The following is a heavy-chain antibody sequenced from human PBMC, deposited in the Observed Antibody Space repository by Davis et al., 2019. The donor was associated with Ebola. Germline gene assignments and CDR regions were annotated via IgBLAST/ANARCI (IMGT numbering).Heavy chain of an antibody. D-gene: IGHD4-17*01. CDR1: GGSISNSNYH. J-gene: IGHJ5*02. V-gene: IGHV4-39*07. Sequence: MPSETLSLTCTVSGGSISNSNYHWGWIRQPPGKGLEWIGSIYHTGRTYYNPSLKSRVTISVDTSNNQFSLKLSSVTAADTAVYYCATEGDYSSSWFDPWGQGTLVTVSS. CDR2: IYHTGRT. CDR3: ATEGDYSSSWFDP.